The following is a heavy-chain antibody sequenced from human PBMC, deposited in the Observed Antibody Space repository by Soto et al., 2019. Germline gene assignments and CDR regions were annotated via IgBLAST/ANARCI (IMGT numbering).Heavy chain of an antibody. Sequence: GGSLRLSCAASGFTFRSFTMNWVRQAPGKGLEWVSTISSNSAYLYYTDALRGRFTISRDNAKNSLHLQMNSLRAEDTAVYYCTRDASRDSSARGWFDPWGPGTLVTVSS. D-gene: IGHD6-13*01. CDR2: ISSNSAYL. J-gene: IGHJ5*02. CDR3: TRDASRDSSARGWFDP. CDR1: GFTFRSFT. V-gene: IGHV3-21*01.